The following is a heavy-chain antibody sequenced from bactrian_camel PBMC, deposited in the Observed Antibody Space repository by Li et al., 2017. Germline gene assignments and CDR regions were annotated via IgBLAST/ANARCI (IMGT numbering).Heavy chain of an antibody. D-gene: IGHD1*01. Sequence: HVQLVESGGGSVQAGGSLRLSCEASRPQPQDTASLYTFDSACMGWFRQAPGKEREGVAAISTIYTGIRSTVYADSVKGRFTISQDNAKNTLYLQMDSLKPEDTAMYYCASGPWGYCTRTKWEGGMNNWGKVTQVTVS. V-gene: IGHV3S1*01. CDR1: RPQPQDTASLYTFDSAC. CDR2: ISTIYTGIRST. J-gene: IGHJ7*01.